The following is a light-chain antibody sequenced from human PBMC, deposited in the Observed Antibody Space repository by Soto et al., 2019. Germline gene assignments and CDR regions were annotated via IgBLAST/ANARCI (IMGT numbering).Light chain of an antibody. CDR2: DAS. CDR3: QQYSTYSKT. CDR1: HNINSW. V-gene: IGKV1-5*01. Sequence: DIQMTQSPSTLSSSVGDRLTITCRASHNINSWLAWYQQRPGKDPKLLIFDASTLESGVPSRFSGSGSGTEFNLNISSLQNDDFETHYCQQYSTYSKTFGQGTKVDI. J-gene: IGKJ1*01.